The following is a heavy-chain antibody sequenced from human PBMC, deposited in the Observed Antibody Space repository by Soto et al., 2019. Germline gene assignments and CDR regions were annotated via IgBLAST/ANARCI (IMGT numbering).Heavy chain of an antibody. CDR3: ASVIRYSSGCDY. D-gene: IGHD6-19*01. CDR1: GFTFSSYS. CDR2: ISSSSSYI. V-gene: IGHV3-21*01. J-gene: IGHJ4*02. Sequence: EVQLVESGGGLVKPGGSLRLSCAASGFTFSSYSMNWVRQAPGKGLEWVSSISSSSSYIYYADSVKGRFTISRDNAKNSLYLQMNSLRAEDTAVYYCASVIRYSSGCDYWGQGTLVTVSS.